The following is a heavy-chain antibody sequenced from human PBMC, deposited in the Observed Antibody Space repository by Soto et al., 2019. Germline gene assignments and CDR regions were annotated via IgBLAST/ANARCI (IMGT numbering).Heavy chain of an antibody. CDR2: LNPTAGRT. CDR1: GYSFTTYL. CDR3: ARAVRGGLTVVTPGY. D-gene: IGHD3-9*01. Sequence: QVQLVQSAAEVRKPGASVKVSCRTSGYSFTTYLMHWVRQAPGQGLEWMGILNPTAGRTSYSEKFQGRVTMTSDASTSTAYMELTGLRSDDTAVYYCARAVRGGLTVVTPGYWGQATLVTVSS. V-gene: IGHV1-46*01. J-gene: IGHJ4*02.